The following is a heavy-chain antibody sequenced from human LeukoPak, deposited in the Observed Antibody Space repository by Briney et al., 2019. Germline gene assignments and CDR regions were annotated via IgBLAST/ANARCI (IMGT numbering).Heavy chain of an antibody. CDR1: GFIFNKAW. J-gene: IGHJ4*02. CDR2: IKSKNDGGTA. CDR3: TPVMVEDRGF. Sequence: PVGSLRLSCAASGFIFNKAWMNWVRQAPGKGPEWVGRIKSKNDGGTADYGSPVKGRFTISRDDSKNTLYLQMNSLISDDTAIYYCTPVMVEDRGFWGQGTLVTVSS. D-gene: IGHD2-15*01. V-gene: IGHV3-15*01.